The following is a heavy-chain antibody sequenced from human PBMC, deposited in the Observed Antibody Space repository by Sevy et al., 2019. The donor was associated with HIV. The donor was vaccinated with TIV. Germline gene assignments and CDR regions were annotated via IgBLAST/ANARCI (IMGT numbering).Heavy chain of an antibody. CDR3: ARFETGSYTNDFEY. Sequence: GGSLRLSCAASGFTFSNYSMNWVRQAPGKGLEWVSSISSESAYIFYAYAVKGRFTISRDNAKNSLYLQMNSLRAEDTAVYYCARFETGSYTNDFEYWGRGTLVTVSS. J-gene: IGHJ4*02. CDR2: ISSESAYI. CDR1: GFTFSNYS. D-gene: IGHD1-26*01. V-gene: IGHV3-21*01.